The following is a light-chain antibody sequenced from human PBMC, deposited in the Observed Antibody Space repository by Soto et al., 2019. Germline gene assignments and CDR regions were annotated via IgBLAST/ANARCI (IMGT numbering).Light chain of an antibody. Sequence: EIVMTQSPATLSVSPGERATLSCRASQSVSSTLAWYQQKPGQAPRHLIYGASTRATDIPARFSGSGSGTEFTLTISSLQSEDFAVYYCQQYNNWPPYTFGQGTKLEIK. CDR1: QSVSST. CDR2: GAS. CDR3: QQYNNWPPYT. V-gene: IGKV3-15*01. J-gene: IGKJ2*01.